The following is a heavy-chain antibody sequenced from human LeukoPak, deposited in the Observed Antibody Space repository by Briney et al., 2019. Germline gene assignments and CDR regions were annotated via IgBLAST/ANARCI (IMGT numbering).Heavy chain of an antibody. Sequence: PGRSLRLSCVASGFPFSDYGMYWVRQAPGKGLEWVSGIGASGDSTYYADSVKGRFTISRDNSKNTLYLQMNSLRAEDTALYYCAKESGRHGIGIFAYFQYWGQGTLVTVSS. J-gene: IGHJ4*02. CDR2: IGASGDST. CDR1: GFPFSDYG. CDR3: AKESGRHGIGIFAYFQY. D-gene: IGHD1-26*01. V-gene: IGHV3-23*01.